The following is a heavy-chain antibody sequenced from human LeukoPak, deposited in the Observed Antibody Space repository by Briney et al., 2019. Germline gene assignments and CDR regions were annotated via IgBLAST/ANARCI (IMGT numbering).Heavy chain of an antibody. Sequence: GRSLRLSCAASGFTFSDYAMHWVRQGPGKGLEWVAVISDEGHQKYYGDSVKGRFTISRDNPKNTLYLQMNSLRDDDTAVYYCARVFLERLTSGYFDDWGQGTLVTVSP. J-gene: IGHJ4*02. D-gene: IGHD3-3*01. CDR3: ARVFLERLTSGYFDD. CDR2: ISDEGHQK. CDR1: GFTFSDYA. V-gene: IGHV3-30-3*01.